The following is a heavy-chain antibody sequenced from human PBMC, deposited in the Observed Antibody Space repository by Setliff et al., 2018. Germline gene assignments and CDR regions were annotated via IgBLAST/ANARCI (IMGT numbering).Heavy chain of an antibody. J-gene: IGHJ4*02. CDR3: ARDLKFFGVGPLHIDY. D-gene: IGHD3-3*01. Sequence: GGSLRLSCAASGFTVSSNYMSWVRQAPGKGLEWVAVISYDGSNKYYADSVKGRFTISRDNSKNTLYLQMNSLRAEDTAVYYCARDLKFFGVGPLHIDYWGQGTLVTVSS. V-gene: IGHV3-30*03. CDR2: ISYDGSNK. CDR1: GFTVSSNY.